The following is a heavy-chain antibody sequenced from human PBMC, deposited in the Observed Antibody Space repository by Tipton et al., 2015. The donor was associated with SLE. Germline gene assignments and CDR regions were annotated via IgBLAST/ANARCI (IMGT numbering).Heavy chain of an antibody. V-gene: IGHV4-59*01. CDR1: SGSLSNYY. CDR3: ARATDWNLSPDV. J-gene: IGHJ6*04. Sequence: TLSLTCTVSSGSLSNYYWSWIRQPPGKGLEWIGHIYYSGSTNYNPSLKSRVTISIETSKNQFSLRLSPVTATDTAVYYCARATDWNLSPDVWGKGTTVTVSS. D-gene: IGHD1-7*01. CDR2: IYYSGST.